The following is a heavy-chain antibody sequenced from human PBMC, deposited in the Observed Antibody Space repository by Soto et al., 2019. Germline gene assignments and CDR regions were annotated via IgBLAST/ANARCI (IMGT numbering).Heavy chain of an antibody. CDR1: GFNFITYS. CDR2: ISSSAVYI. Sequence: EVQLVESGGGPVRPGGYLKLSCAASGFNFITYSLSWVRQAPGKGLEWVASISSSAVYIDYADAVKGRFTISRDNANNSLYLQMNSLRAEDTATYHCVRDGLDYYDTERLYFDNWGQGTLVTVSS. J-gene: IGHJ4*02. D-gene: IGHD3-22*01. V-gene: IGHV3-21*01. CDR3: VRDGLDYYDTERLYFDN.